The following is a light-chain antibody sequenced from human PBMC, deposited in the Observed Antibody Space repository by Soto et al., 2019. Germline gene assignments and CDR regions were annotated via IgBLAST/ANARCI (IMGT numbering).Light chain of an antibody. V-gene: IGKV3D-20*01. J-gene: IGKJ5*01. CDR1: QSVSSNY. CDR2: AAS. CDR3: QQYNNWPPIT. Sequence: EIVLTQSPATLSLSPGERATLSCGASQSVSSNYLAWYQQKPGLAPRLLIYAASTRATGIPDRFSGSGSGTDFTLTIRRLEPDDFAVYYCQQYNNWPPITFGQGTRLEIK.